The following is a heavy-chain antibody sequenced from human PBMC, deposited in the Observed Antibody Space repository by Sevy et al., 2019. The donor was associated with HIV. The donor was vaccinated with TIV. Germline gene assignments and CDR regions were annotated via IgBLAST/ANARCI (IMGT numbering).Heavy chain of an antibody. D-gene: IGHD3-10*01. Sequence: GGSLRLSCAASVFTSNNFWLHWVRQAPGKGLVWVSRINSDGESTGYADFVKGRFTISRDNAKNTAYLQMNSLRADDTAIYYCARGTRGVVDSWGQGTLVTVSS. V-gene: IGHV3-74*01. J-gene: IGHJ4*02. CDR1: VFTSNNFW. CDR3: ARGTRGVVDS. CDR2: INSDGEST.